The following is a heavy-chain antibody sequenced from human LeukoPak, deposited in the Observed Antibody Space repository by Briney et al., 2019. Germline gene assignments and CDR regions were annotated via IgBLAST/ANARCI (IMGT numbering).Heavy chain of an antibody. V-gene: IGHV4-34*01. D-gene: IGHD3-10*01. Sequence: PSETLSLTCAVYGGSFSGYFWTWIRQPPGKGLEWIGEINHSGRTNYNPSLKSRITISVDTSKNQFSLKLNSVTAADTAVYYCARLKVRGAITTHNWFDPWGQGTLVTVSS. CDR3: ARLKVRGAITTHNWFDP. J-gene: IGHJ5*02. CDR1: GGSFSGYF. CDR2: INHSGRT.